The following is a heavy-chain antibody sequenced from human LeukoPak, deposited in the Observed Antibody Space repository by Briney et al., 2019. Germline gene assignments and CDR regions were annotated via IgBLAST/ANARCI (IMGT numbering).Heavy chain of an antibody. Sequence: GGSLSLSCAASGFTFDDYAMHWVRQAPGKGLEWVSGISWNSGSIGYADSVKGRFTISRDNAKNSLYLQMNSLRAEDTALYYCATLSHYYDSSGYPYFDYWGQGTLVTVSS. J-gene: IGHJ4*02. CDR3: ATLSHYYDSSGYPYFDY. D-gene: IGHD3-22*01. V-gene: IGHV3-9*01. CDR2: ISWNSGSI. CDR1: GFTFDDYA.